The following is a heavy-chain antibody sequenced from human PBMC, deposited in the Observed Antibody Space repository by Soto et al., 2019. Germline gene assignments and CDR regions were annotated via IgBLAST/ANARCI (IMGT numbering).Heavy chain of an antibody. CDR1: GFTVSGNY. V-gene: IGHV3-53*01. J-gene: IGHJ4*02. Sequence: GGSLRLSCAASGFTVSGNYMSWVRQAPGKGLEWVSVIYNGGGTYYADSVKGRFTISRDNSKNTLYLQMNSLRAEDTAVYYRASTRGSSYDYWGQGTLVTVSS. D-gene: IGHD6-6*01. CDR2: IYNGGGT. CDR3: ASTRGSSYDY.